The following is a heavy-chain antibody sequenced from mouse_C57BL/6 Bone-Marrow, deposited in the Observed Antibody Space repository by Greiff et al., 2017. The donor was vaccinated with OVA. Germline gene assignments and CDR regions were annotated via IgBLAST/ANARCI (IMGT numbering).Heavy chain of an antibody. CDR3: ANDGYYLFAY. V-gene: IGHV1-81*01. CDR2: IYPRSGHT. Sequence: VKLQPSGAELARPGASVKLSCTASGYTFTSSGISWVKQRTGQGLEWIGEIYPRSGHTYYNEKFKGKATLTADKSSSTAYMALRSLTSEDSAVYFCANDGYYLFAYWGQGTLVTVSA. CDR1: GYTFTSSG. J-gene: IGHJ3*01. D-gene: IGHD2-3*01.